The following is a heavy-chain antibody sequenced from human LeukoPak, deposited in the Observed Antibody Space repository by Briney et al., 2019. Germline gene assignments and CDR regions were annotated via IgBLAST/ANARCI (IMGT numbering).Heavy chain of an antibody. V-gene: IGHV3-9*03. J-gene: IGHJ4*02. Sequence: GGSLRLSCVTPGFTFADYTMHWVRHVPGKGLEWLSGITWDGGNLAYADSVKGRFTISRDNAKNSLYLQMNSLRNEDMAFYFCAKGYTFHGVAHDSGYFDYWGQGALVTVSS. D-gene: IGHD3-3*01. CDR2: ITWDGGNL. CDR3: AKGYTFHGVAHDSGYFDY. CDR1: GFTFADYT.